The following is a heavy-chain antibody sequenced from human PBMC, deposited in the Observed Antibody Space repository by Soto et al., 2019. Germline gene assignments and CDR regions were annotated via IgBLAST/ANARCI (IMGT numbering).Heavy chain of an antibody. V-gene: IGHV3-23*01. CDR3: AKSPGYDSSGIYYFDY. Sequence: EVQLLESGGGLVQPGGSLRLSCAASGFTFSSYAMSWVRQAPGKGLEWVSAISGSGGSTYYADSVKGRFTISRDNSKNTLYLQMNSLRAEDTAVYYCAKSPGYDSSGIYYFDYWGQGTLVTVSS. J-gene: IGHJ4*02. CDR1: GFTFSSYA. D-gene: IGHD3-22*01. CDR2: ISGSGGST.